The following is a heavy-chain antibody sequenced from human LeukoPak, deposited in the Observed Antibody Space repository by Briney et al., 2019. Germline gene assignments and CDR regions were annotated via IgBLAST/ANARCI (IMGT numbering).Heavy chain of an antibody. CDR3: AKDESAYLNGYYNY. J-gene: IGHJ4*02. CDR2: IRGRGGGI. V-gene: IGHV3-23*01. Sequence: PGGSLRLSCVASGLTLNDYAMSWVRQAPGKGLEWVSAIRGRGGGIYYADSVKGRFSISRDNSKNTLYLQMNGLRAEDTAVYYCAKDESAYLNGYYNYWGQGALVTVSS. CDR1: GLTLNDYA. D-gene: IGHD3-22*01.